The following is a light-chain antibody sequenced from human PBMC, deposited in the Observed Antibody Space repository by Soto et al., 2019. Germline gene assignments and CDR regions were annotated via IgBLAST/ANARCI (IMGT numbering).Light chain of an antibody. CDR3: SSFTSRFTFV. CDR2: EVT. CDR1: RSDVGAYNY. V-gene: IGLV2-14*01. Sequence: QSALTHPASVSGSPGQSIAISCTGTRSDVGAYNYVSWYQQHPGKAPKLMISEVTNRPSGVSDRFSGSKSGNTASLTISGLQAEDEADYYCSSFTSRFTFVFGTGTRSPS. J-gene: IGLJ1*01.